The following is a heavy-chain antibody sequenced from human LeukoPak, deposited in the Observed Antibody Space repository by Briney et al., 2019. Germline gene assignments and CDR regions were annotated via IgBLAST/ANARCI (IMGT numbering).Heavy chain of an antibody. CDR3: ARGQGYSSSWSLAY. CDR2: ISGSGGST. Sequence: PGGSLRLSCAASGFTFSSYAMSWVRQAPGKGLEWVSAISGSGGSTYYADSVKGRFTISRDNAKNSLYLQMNSLRAEDTAVYYCARGQGYSSSWSLAYWGQGTLVTVSP. D-gene: IGHD6-13*01. J-gene: IGHJ4*02. V-gene: IGHV3-23*01. CDR1: GFTFSSYA.